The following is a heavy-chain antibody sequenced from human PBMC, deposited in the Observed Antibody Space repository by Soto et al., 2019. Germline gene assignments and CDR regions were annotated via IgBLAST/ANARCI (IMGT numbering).Heavy chain of an antibody. V-gene: IGHV1-18*01. J-gene: IGHJ4*02. Sequence: ASVKVSCKASGGTFSSYTISWVRQAPGQGLEWMGWISAYNGNTNYAQKLQGRVTMTTDTSTSTAYMELRSLRSDDTAVYYCARQKGYSGPTGYWGQGTLVTVSS. D-gene: IGHD5-12*01. CDR1: GGTFSSYT. CDR3: ARQKGYSGPTGY. CDR2: ISAYNGNT.